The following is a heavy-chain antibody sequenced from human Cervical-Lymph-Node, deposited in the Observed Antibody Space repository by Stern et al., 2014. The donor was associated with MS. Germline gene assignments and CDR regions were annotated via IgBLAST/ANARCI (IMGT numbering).Heavy chain of an antibody. CDR1: GFAFSVTW. V-gene: IGHV3-15*01. Sequence: EVQLEESGGGLVRPGGSLRLSCAASGFAFSVTWMNWVRQAPGKGLEWVGRIRSNAAGGTAEYAAPVKGRFTISRDDPEDTVYLEMNSLTTEDTAIYYCIKENWYLEFWAVAPWSLSLQ. CDR2: IRSNAAGGTA. CDR3: IKENWYLEF. J-gene: IGHJ2*01.